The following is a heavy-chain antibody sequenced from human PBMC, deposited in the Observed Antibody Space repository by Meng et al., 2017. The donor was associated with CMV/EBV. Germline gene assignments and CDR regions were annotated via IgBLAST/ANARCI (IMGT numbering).Heavy chain of an antibody. D-gene: IGHD1-26*01. V-gene: IGHV4-34*01. Sequence: LTCAVYGGSVSGYYWSWIRQSPGKGLEWIGEINHSGSTNYNPSLKSRVTISVDTSKNQFSLKLSSVTAADTAVYYCARGGRGSYFLHWGQGILVTVSS. CDR1: GGSVSGYY. CDR3: ARGGRGSYFLH. J-gene: IGHJ4*02. CDR2: INHSGST.